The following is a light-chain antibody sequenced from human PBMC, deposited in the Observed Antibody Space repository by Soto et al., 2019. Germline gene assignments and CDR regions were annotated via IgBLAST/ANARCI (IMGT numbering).Light chain of an antibody. V-gene: IGKV3-20*01. CDR2: GAS. CDR1: QSVSSSS. CDR3: QQYGSSLPIT. J-gene: IGKJ5*01. Sequence: EIVLRQSPGTLSLSPGERATLSCRASQSVSSSSLAWYQQKPGQAPRLLIYGASSRATGIPDRFSGSGSGTDFTLTISRLEPEDFAVFFCQQYGSSLPITFGQGTRLEI.